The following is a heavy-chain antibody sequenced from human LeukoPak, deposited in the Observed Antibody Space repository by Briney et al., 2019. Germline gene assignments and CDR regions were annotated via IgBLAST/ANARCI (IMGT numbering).Heavy chain of an antibody. D-gene: IGHD1-14*01. Sequence: GGSLRLSCAASGFSFSAYWMHWVRQAPGKGLVWVSRINSDGFSIAYADSVKGRFTISRDNAKNTLYLHMNSLRAEDTAVYYCITDLGWGQGTLVTVSS. CDR3: ITDLG. CDR2: INSDGFSI. J-gene: IGHJ4*02. V-gene: IGHV3-74*01. CDR1: GFSFSAYW.